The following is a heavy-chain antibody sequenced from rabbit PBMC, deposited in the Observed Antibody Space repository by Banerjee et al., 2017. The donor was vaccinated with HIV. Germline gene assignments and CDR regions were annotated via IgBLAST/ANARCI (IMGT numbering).Heavy chain of an antibody. CDR2: IAGGSSGST. D-gene: IGHD4-1*01. CDR1: GFSFSNKYV. CDR3: ARDLAGVIGWNFNL. J-gene: IGHJ4*01. Sequence: QSLEESGGDLVKPGGSLTLTCTASGFSFSNKYVMCWVRQAPGKGLEWIACIAGGSSGSTQYASWADGRFTISKTSSTTVTLQSTSLTVADTATYFCARDLAGVIGWNFNLWGQGTLVTVS. V-gene: IGHV1S40*01.